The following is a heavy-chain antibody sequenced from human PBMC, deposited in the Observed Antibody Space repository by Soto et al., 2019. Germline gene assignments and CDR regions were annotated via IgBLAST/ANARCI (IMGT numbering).Heavy chain of an antibody. CDR2: ISYDGSNK. CDR3: ARDRLVVTDPWYFDY. V-gene: IGHV3-30-3*01. D-gene: IGHD2-21*02. J-gene: IGHJ4*02. Sequence: QVQLVESGGGVVQPGRSLRLSCAASGFTFSSYAMHWVRQAPGKGLEWVAVISYDGSNKYYADSVKGRFTISRDNYKNTLYLQMNSLRAQDTAVYYCARDRLVVTDPWYFDYWGQGTLVTVSS. CDR1: GFTFSSYA.